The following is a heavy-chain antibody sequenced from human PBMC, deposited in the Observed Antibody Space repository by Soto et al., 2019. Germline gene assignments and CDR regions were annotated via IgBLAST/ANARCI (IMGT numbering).Heavy chain of an antibody. CDR1: EGSGGGFC. Sequence: LEMLSLSWTVSEGSGGGFCGSWIRQSTGKGPEWIGYIYYSGSTKYKPSLKSRVTISVDTSKNQFSLKVSSATAADTAVFFCARHSNRNYGLYYFDYWGMGSLVTVSS. CDR2: IYYSGST. D-gene: IGHD4-4*01. J-gene: IGHJ4*02. CDR3: ARHSNRNYGLYYFDY. V-gene: IGHV4-59*08.